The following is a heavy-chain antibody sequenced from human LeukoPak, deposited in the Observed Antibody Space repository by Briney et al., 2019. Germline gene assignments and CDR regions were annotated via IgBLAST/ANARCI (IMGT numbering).Heavy chain of an antibody. V-gene: IGHV3-30*18. Sequence: GRSLRLSCAASGFTFSSYGMHWVRQAPGKGLEWVAVISYDGSNKYYADSVKGRFTISRDNSKNTLYLQMNSLRAEDTAVYYCAKDYRGSKVAGPPGYFDYWGQGTLVTVSS. D-gene: IGHD6-19*01. J-gene: IGHJ4*02. CDR3: AKDYRGSKVAGPPGYFDY. CDR1: GFTFSSYG. CDR2: ISYDGSNK.